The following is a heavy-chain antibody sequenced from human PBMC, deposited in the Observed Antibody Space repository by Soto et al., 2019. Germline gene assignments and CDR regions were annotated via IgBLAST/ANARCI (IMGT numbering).Heavy chain of an antibody. J-gene: IGHJ4*02. Sequence: QVQLQQWGAGLLKPSETLSLTCAVYGGSFSGYYWSWIRQPPGKGLEWIGEINHSGSTNYNPSLKSRVTISVDTSKNQFSLKLSSVTAADTAAYYCARGGALWDIVVVPAATYERGHIDYWGQGTLVTVSS. CDR2: INHSGST. CDR1: GGSFSGYY. D-gene: IGHD2-2*01. CDR3: ARGGALWDIVVVPAATYERGHIDY. V-gene: IGHV4-34*01.